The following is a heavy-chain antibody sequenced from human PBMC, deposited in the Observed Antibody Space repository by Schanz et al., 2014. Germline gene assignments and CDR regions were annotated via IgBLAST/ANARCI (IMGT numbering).Heavy chain of an antibody. CDR3: AKGKDSPYYFDD. Sequence: EMQLVESEGGLIQPGGSLRLSCAASGFTVTSYYMSWVRQAPGKGLEWVSVIYSGDNTYYADSVKGRFTISRDNSRNTMYLQMTGLRAEDTAIYYCAKGKDSPYYFDDWGQGTLVTVSS. V-gene: IGHV3-53*01. J-gene: IGHJ4*02. D-gene: IGHD2-15*01. CDR1: GFTVTSYY. CDR2: IYSGDNT.